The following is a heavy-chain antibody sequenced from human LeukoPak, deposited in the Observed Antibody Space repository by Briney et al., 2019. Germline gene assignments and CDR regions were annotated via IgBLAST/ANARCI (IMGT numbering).Heavy chain of an antibody. Sequence: PSETLSLTCAVYGGSFSGYYWSWIRQPPGKGLEWIGEINHSGSTNYNPSLKSRVTISVDTSKNQFSLKLSSVTAADTAVYYCARGAPNTIYYYYGMDVWGQGTTVTVSS. D-gene: IGHD5-24*01. J-gene: IGHJ6*02. CDR2: INHSGST. CDR1: GGSFSGYY. CDR3: ARGAPNTIYYYYGMDV. V-gene: IGHV4-34*01.